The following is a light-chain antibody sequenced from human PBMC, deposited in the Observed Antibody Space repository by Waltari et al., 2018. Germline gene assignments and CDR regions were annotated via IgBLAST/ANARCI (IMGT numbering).Light chain of an antibody. J-gene: IGKJ1*01. CDR1: QSILSSSNNRNF. CDR3: QQYYSDKT. Sequence: DIVMTQSPNSRAVSLGERATISCKSSQSILSSSNNRNFLSWYQQKPGQPPKLLIYWASTRESGVPARFSGSGSGTDFTLTISSLQAEDVAVYYCQQYYSDKTFGQGTKVEIK. V-gene: IGKV4-1*01. CDR2: WAS.